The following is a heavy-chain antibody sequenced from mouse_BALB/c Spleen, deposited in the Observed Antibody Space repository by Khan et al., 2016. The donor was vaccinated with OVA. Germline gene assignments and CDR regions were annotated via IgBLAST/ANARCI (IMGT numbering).Heavy chain of an antibody. CDR2: ISYDGSN. CDR1: GYSITSGYN. V-gene: IGHV3-6*02. CDR3: ARDYFGNGYFDY. J-gene: IGHJ2*01. Sequence: EVQLQESGPGLVKPSQSLSLTCSVTGYSITSGYNWNWIRQFPGNKLEWMGYISYDGSNNYNPSLKNRISITRDTSKNQFFLKLNSVTTEDTATYYCARDYFGNGYFDYWGQGTTFTVSS. D-gene: IGHD1-1*01.